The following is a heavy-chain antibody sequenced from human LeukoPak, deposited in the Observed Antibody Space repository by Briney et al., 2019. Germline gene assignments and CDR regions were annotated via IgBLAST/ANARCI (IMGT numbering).Heavy chain of an antibody. J-gene: IGHJ3*02. CDR3: ARGNTMTGEGAFDI. V-gene: IGHV4-4*07. CDR1: GGSISSDY. Sequence: SETLSLTCNVAGGSISSDYWSWIRQPAGKGLEWMGRIYTTGSTNYNPSLKSRVTMSVDTSKNQFSLKLSSVTAADTAVYYCARGNTMTGEGAFDIWGQGTMVSVSS. D-gene: IGHD3-10*02. CDR2: IYTTGST.